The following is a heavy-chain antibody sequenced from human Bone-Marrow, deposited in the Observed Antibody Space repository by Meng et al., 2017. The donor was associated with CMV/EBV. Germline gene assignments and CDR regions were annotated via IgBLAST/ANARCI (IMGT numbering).Heavy chain of an antibody. CDR1: GGSISSSSYY. D-gene: IGHD2-2*01. Sequence: EFLKISFTVSGGSISSSSYYWGWIRQPPGTGLECIGCIYYRGSTYYNPSLKSRVTISVDKSKNQFSLKLSSVTAADTAVYYCARDGPANTGYYYYGMDVWGQGTTGTVSS. V-gene: IGHV4-39*07. CDR2: IYYRGST. J-gene: IGHJ6*02. CDR3: ARDGPANTGYYYYGMDV.